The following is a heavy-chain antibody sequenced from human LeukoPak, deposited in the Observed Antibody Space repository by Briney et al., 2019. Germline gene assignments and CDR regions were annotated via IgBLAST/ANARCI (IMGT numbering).Heavy chain of an antibody. J-gene: IGHJ4*02. V-gene: IGHV3-15*04. CDR3: TTHILTGDFDY. D-gene: IGHD7-27*01. Sequence: KPGGSLRLSCAASGFTFTNAWMSWVRQAPGKGLEWVGRVEGKADGGTTGYAAPVKGRFTISRDDSSNTMYLQMSSLKTEDTAMYYCTTHILTGDFDYWGQGTLVTVSS. CDR2: VEGKADGGTT. CDR1: GFTFTNAW.